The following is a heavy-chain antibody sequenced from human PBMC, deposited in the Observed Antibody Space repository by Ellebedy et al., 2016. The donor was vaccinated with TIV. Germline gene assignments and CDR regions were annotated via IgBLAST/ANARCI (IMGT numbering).Heavy chain of an antibody. CDR2: INPNSGGT. D-gene: IGHD3-10*01. V-gene: IGHV1-2*02. CDR1: GYTFTGYY. J-gene: IGHJ6*02. Sequence: AASVKVSCKASGYTFTGYYMHWVRQAPGQGLEWMGWINPNSGGTNYAQKFQGRVTMTRDTSISTAYMELSRLRSDDTAVYYCARDFEIKIGVGYYGSGSLIYYYYGMDVWGQGTTVTVSS. CDR3: ARDFEIKIGVGYYGSGSLIYYYYGMDV.